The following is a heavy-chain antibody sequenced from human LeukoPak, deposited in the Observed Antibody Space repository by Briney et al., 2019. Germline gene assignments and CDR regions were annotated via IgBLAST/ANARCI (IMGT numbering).Heavy chain of an antibody. CDR3: ARVRGSTSCHLDY. D-gene: IGHD2-2*01. CDR1: GGSFSGYY. Sequence: SETPSLTCAVYGGSFSGYYWSWIRQPPGKGLEWIGEINHSGSTNYNPSLKSRVTISVDTSKNQFSLKLSSVTAADTAVYYCARVRGSTSCHLDYWGQGTLVTVSS. CDR2: INHSGST. V-gene: IGHV4-34*01. J-gene: IGHJ4*02.